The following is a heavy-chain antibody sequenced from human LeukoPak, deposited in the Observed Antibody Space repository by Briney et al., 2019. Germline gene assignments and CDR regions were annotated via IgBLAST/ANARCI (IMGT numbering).Heavy chain of an antibody. CDR2: INPSGGST. CDR3: ARVYSSGPEGY. CDR1: GYTFTSYY. Sequence: ASVKVSCKASGYTFTSYYMHWVRQAPGQGLEWMGIINPSGGSTSYAQKFQGRVTMTRDMSTSTVYMALSSLRSEDTAVYYCARVYSSGPEGYWGQGTLVTVSS. V-gene: IGHV1-46*01. D-gene: IGHD6-19*01. J-gene: IGHJ4*02.